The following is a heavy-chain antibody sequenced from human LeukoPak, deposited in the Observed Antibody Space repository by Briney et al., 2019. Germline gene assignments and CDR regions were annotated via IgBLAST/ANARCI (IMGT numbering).Heavy chain of an antibody. CDR3: ARRVAAAGKEAFDY. D-gene: IGHD6-13*01. Sequence: PSETLSLTCSVSGGYISSYYWRWIRQPPGKGLEWIGYVYISGSTYISGSTTYNPSLKSRVTISGDTSKNQFSLKLSSVTAADTAVYYCARRVAAAGKEAFDYWGQGTLVTVSS. J-gene: IGHJ4*02. CDR1: GGYISSYY. CDR2: VYISGSTYISGST. V-gene: IGHV4-4*09.